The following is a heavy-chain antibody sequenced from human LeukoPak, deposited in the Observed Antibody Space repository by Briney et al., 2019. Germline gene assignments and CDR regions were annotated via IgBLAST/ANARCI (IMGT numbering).Heavy chain of an antibody. D-gene: IGHD1-1*01. CDR3: TREAGTTGRRDGFDI. V-gene: IGHV6-1*01. J-gene: IGHJ3*02. Sequence: QTLSLACAISGDRVSSISAAWNWIRQSPLRGLEWLGRTYYRSRRYSDYAVCLKCRITIKPATSKNQFSVQLISVIPGVTAGDYWTREAGTTGRRDGFDIWGQGTMVTVSS. CDR1: GDRVSSISAA. CDR2: TYYRSRRYS.